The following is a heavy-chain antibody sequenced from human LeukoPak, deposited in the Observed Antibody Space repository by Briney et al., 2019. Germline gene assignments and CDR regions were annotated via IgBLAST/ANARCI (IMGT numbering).Heavy chain of an antibody. D-gene: IGHD3-22*01. CDR1: GFTFSSYA. CDR3: AKDSSVYYHDSRNFDY. V-gene: IGHV3-30*02. J-gene: IGHJ4*02. Sequence: GGSLRLSCAASGFTFSSYAMSWVRQAPGKGLEWVAFIRFDGSNKYYADSVKGRFTISRDNSKNTLYLQMNSLRAEDTAVYYCAKDSSVYYHDSRNFDYWGQGTLVTVSS. CDR2: IRFDGSNK.